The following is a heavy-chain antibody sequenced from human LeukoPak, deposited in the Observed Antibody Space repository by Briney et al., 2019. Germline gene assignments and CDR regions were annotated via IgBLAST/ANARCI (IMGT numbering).Heavy chain of an antibody. CDR1: GYTFTNFW. CDR3: ARLSTVTTPGDFDY. CDR2: IYPGDSDT. V-gene: IGHV5-51*01. Sequence: GESLKISCKASGYTFTNFWIGWVRQMPGKGLEWMGIIYPGDSDTRYSPSFQGQVTISADKSISTAYLQWSSLKASDTAMYYCARLSTVTTPGDFDYWGQGTLVTVSS. D-gene: IGHD4-17*01. J-gene: IGHJ4*02.